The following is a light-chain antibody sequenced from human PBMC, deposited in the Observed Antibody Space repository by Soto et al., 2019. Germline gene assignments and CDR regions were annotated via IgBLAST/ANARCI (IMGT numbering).Light chain of an antibody. CDR3: QSYDSNFYV. J-gene: IGLJ1*01. V-gene: IGLV1-40*01. CDR2: GNN. Sequence: QSVLTQPPSVSGAPGQRVTISCTGSSSNIGAGYDVHWYQQLPGTAPKLLIYGNNNRPSGVPDRFSGSKSGTSASLAITGLQAEDEADYYCQSYDSNFYVFGTGTKLTVL. CDR1: SSNIGAGYD.